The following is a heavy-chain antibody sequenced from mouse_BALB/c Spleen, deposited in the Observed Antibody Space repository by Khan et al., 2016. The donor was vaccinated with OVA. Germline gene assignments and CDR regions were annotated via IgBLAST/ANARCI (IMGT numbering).Heavy chain of an antibody. J-gene: IGHJ3*01. Sequence: QVQLKESGAELVKPGASVKLSCKASGYTFSSYYMYWVKQRPGQGLEWIGGINPSNDVTNFNEKFKTKATLTVDKSSSPAYMQLSSLTSEDSAVYYCTRAGYANPFAFWGQGTLVTVSA. V-gene: IGHV1S81*02. D-gene: IGHD2-10*02. CDR1: GYTFSSYY. CDR2: INPSNDVT. CDR3: TRAGYANPFAF.